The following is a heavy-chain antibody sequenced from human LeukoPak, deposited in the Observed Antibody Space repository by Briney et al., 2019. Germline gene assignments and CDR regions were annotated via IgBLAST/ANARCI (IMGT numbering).Heavy chain of an antibody. CDR1: GFTFSSYG. V-gene: IGHV3-30*18. J-gene: IGHJ4*02. CDR3: AKVGKYYYDSKSGYFDY. D-gene: IGHD3-22*01. Sequence: GRSLRLSCAASGFTFSSYGMHWVRQAPGKGLEWVAVISYDGSNKYYADSVKGRFTISRDNSKNTVYLRMNSLRVEDTAVYYCAKVGKYYYDSKSGYFDYWGQGTLVTVSS. CDR2: ISYDGSNK.